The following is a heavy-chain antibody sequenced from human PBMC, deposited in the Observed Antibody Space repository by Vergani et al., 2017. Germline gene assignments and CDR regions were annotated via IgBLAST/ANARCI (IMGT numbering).Heavy chain of an antibody. Sequence: EVQLVPSGAEVKKPGESLKISCKGSGYSFTSYWIGWVRQMPGKGLEWMGIIYPGDSDTRYSPSFQGQVTISADKSISTAYLQWSSLKASDTAMYYCARPTMVRGVISWFDPWGQGTLVTVSS. CDR3: ARPTMVRGVISWFDP. J-gene: IGHJ5*02. V-gene: IGHV5-51*01. CDR2: IYPGDSDT. D-gene: IGHD3-10*01. CDR1: GYSFTSYW.